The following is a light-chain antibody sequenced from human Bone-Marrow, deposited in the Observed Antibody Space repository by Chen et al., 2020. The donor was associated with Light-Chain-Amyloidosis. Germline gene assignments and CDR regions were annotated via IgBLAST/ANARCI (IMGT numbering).Light chain of an antibody. CDR1: QSILYSSNNRNY. CDR2: WAS. CDR3: QHYYNIPYT. Sequence: DIVMTQSPDSLAVSLGERATINCKSSQSILYSSNNRNYLAWYQQKPGQPPKLLIYWASTRESGVPDRFSGSGSGTDFTLTISSLQAEDVAVYYRQHYYNIPYTFGQGTKLEIK. V-gene: IGKV4-1*01. J-gene: IGKJ2*01.